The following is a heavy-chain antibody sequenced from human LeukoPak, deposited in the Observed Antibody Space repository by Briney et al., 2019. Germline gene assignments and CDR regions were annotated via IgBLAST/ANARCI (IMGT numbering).Heavy chain of an antibody. D-gene: IGHD6-13*01. Sequence: GGSLRLSCAASGFTFSSYGIHWVRQAPGKGLEWVAVISYDGNNKWYADSVRGRFTISRDNSKNTLFLQMNSLRPEDTAVYYCARQKGGFRAAAGGRGPTDYWGQGTLVTDSS. CDR1: GFTFSSYG. CDR2: ISYDGNNK. V-gene: IGHV3-30*03. CDR3: ARQKGGFRAAAGGRGPTDY. J-gene: IGHJ4*02.